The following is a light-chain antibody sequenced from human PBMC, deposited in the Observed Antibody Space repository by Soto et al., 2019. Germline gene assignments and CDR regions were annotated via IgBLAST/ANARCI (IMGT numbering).Light chain of an antibody. CDR3: LHYNKRPRWT. CDR1: QSISSN. J-gene: IGKJ1*01. CDR2: DTS. V-gene: IGKV3-15*01. Sequence: EIVMTQAPDMLSVAPGERATLSCRVSQSISSNLAWYQQKPGQAPRLLIYDTSTRATSIPARFSGSGSGTEFTLTISGLQSEDFAASYCLHYNKRPRWTFGQGTKVDI.